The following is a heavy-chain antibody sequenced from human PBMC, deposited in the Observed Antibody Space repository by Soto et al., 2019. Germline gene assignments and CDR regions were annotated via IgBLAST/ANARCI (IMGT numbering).Heavy chain of an antibody. V-gene: IGHV4-31*03. CDR2: FYNSGSV. D-gene: IGHD4-4*01. CDR3: ARGAVTNLYYYYYGMDV. CDR1: GGSVSSSSHY. Sequence: SETLSLTCTVSGGSVSSSSHYWSWIRQHPGKGLEWVGYFYNSGSVFYNPSLKSRVTISVDTSKNQFSLKLISVTAADTAVYYCARGAVTNLYYYYYGMDVWGQGTTVTVSS. J-gene: IGHJ6*02.